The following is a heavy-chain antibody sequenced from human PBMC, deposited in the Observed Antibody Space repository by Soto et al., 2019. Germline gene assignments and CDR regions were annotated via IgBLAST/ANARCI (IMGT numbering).Heavy chain of an antibody. J-gene: IGHJ6*02. CDR2: ISVSGGNT. V-gene: IGHV3-23*01. CDR1: GFTFSNYA. CDR3: EKPLTLYPVDIREYYGMDV. D-gene: IGHD3-16*01. Sequence: GSLRVTGAASGFTFSNYAVTGVRQTPGKGLEWVSVISVSGGNTYYADSVRGRFTISRDISKNTVYLQMKSLRAEDTAVYYCEKPLTLYPVDIREYYGMDVWGQGTKVTVSS.